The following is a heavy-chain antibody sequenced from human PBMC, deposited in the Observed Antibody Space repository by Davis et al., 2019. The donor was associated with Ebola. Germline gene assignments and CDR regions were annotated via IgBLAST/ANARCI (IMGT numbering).Heavy chain of an antibody. J-gene: IGHJ6*02. CDR3: ARAGGSTTLTAPSMDV. Sequence: GGSLRLSCAASGFTFSSYEMNWVRQAPGKGLEWVSYISSSGSTIYYADSVKGRFTMSRDNAKNSLYLQMNSLRAEDTAVYYCARAGGSTTLTAPSMDVWGQGTTVTVSS. D-gene: IGHD2/OR15-2a*01. CDR1: GFTFSSYE. CDR2: ISSSGSTI. V-gene: IGHV3-48*03.